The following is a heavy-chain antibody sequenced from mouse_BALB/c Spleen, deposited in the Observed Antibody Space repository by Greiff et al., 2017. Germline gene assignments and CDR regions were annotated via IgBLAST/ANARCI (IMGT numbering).Heavy chain of an antibody. CDR3: ARRYDGSSYAMDY. CDR2: ISSGGGNT. CDR1: GFTFSSYT. Sequence: EVMLVESGAGLVKPGGSLKLSCAASGFTFSSYTMSWVRQTPEKRLEWVATISSGGGNTYYPDSVKGRFTISRDNAKNTLYLQMSSLRSEDTALYYCARRYDGSSYAMDYWGQGTSVTVSS. J-gene: IGHJ4*01. V-gene: IGHV5-9*01. D-gene: IGHD1-1*01.